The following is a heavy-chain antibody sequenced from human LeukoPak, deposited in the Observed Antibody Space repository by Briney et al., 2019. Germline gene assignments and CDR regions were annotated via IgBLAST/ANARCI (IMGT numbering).Heavy chain of an antibody. V-gene: IGHV3-21*01. J-gene: IGHJ5*02. CDR3: ARGLHKIAAAAPGWFDP. D-gene: IGHD6-13*01. Sequence: GGSLRLSCAASGFTFSSYSMNWVRQAPGKGLEWVSSISSSSSYIYYADSVKGRFTISRDNAKNSLYLQMNSLRAEDTAVYYCARGLHKIAAAAPGWFDPWGQGTLVTVSS. CDR1: GFTFSSYS. CDR2: ISSSSSYI.